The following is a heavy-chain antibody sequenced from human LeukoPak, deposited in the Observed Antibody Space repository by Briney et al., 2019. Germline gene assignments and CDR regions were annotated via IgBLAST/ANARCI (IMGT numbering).Heavy chain of an antibody. CDR2: ISGSGGST. Sequence: YGXSWVRQAPGXGLXWVSAISGSGGSTXYADSVKGRFTISRGNSKXTLYLQMNSLRAEDTAVYYXXXXXXXXXXXXXDYXGQXTXVTVSS. J-gene: IGHJ4*02. CDR3: XXXXXXXXXXXXDY. V-gene: IGHV3-23*01. CDR1: YG.